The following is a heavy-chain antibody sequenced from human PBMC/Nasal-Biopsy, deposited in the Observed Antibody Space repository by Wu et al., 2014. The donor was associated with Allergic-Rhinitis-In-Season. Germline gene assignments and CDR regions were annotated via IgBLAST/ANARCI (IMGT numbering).Heavy chain of an antibody. D-gene: IGHD4-17*01. J-gene: IGHJ3*01. V-gene: IGHV4-59*08. CDR3: ARLHYAYYGDYPRADAFDL. Sequence: TLSLTCTVSGGPFSTYYWSWIRQPQEGARVDWVYLLHWEYQLQPLPQESNHHITGHVTNEHVPPNLSSVTAADTAVYYCARLHYAYYGDYPRADAFDLWGQGTMVTVSS. CDR2: LLHWEY. CDR1: GGPFSTYY.